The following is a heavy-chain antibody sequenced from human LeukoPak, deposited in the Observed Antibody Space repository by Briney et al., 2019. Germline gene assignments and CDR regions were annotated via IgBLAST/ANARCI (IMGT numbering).Heavy chain of an antibody. J-gene: IGHJ5*02. CDR3: ARGNGYSNQNWFDP. Sequence: KTSQTLSLTCTVSGGSISSGGYYWSWIRQHPGKGLEWIGYIYHSGSTYYNPSLKSRVTISVDPSKNQFSLKLSSVTAADTAVYYYARGNGYSNQNWFDPWGQGTLVTVSS. D-gene: IGHD4-11*01. V-gene: IGHV4-31*03. CDR1: GGSISSGGYY. CDR2: IYHSGST.